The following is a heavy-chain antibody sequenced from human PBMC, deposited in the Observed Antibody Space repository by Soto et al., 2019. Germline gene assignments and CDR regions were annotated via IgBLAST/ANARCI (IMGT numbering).Heavy chain of an antibody. D-gene: IGHD6-19*01. CDR3: ARQEGAAVAGTGALFY. J-gene: IGHJ4*02. V-gene: IGHV5-51*01. CDR1: GYSFTSYW. CDR2: IYPGDSDT. Sequence: EVQLVQSGAEVKKPGESLKISCKGSGYSFTSYWIGWVRQMPGKGLEWMGIIYPGDSDTRYSPSFQGQVTISADKSISTAYLQWSSLKASDTAMYYCARQEGAAVAGTGALFYWGQGTLVTVSS.